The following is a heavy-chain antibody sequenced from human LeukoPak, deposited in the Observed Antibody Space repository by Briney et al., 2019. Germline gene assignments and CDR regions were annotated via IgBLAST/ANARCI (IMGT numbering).Heavy chain of an antibody. J-gene: IGHJ4*02. D-gene: IGHD6-13*01. CDR3: AKDRGIAAAGINY. CDR1: GFTFSSYG. Sequence: GSLRLSCAASGFTFSSYGMHWVRQAPGKGLEWVAVISYDGSNKYYADSVKGRLTISRDNSKNTLYLQMNSLRAEDTAVYYCAKDRGIAAAGINYWGQGTLVTVSS. V-gene: IGHV3-30*18. CDR2: ISYDGSNK.